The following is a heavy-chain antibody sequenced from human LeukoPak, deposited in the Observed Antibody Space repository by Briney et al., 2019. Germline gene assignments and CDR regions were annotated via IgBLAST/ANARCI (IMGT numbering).Heavy chain of an antibody. CDR3: ARRNAEDIVVVVAAVRYYYMDV. Sequence: GSLRLSCAASGFNFSSYAMSWVRQAPGKGLEWVSYISSSGSTIYYADSVKGRFTISRDNAKNSLYLQMNSLRAEDTAVYYCARRNAEDIVVVVAAVRYYYMDVWGKGTTVTVSS. J-gene: IGHJ6*03. V-gene: IGHV3-48*04. CDR1: GFNFSSYA. CDR2: ISSSGSTI. D-gene: IGHD2-15*01.